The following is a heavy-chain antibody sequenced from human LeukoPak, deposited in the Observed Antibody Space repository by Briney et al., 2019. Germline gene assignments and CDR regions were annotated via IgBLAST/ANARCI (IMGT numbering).Heavy chain of an antibody. CDR2: ISAYDDKR. CDR3: GRAPKAGGPHHDMDV. CDR1: GYTFTSYG. Sequence: GSVKVSCKASGYTFTSYGISWARQAPGQGLEWMGWISAYDDKRNSVQRFQDRITMTTDTSTSTSYLELRNLRSDDTAVYYCGRAPKAGGPHHDMDVWGRGTTVTVSS. D-gene: IGHD2-15*01. V-gene: IGHV1-18*01. J-gene: IGHJ6*02.